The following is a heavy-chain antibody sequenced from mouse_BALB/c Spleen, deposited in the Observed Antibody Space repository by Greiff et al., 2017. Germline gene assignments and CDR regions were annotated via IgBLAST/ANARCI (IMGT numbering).Heavy chain of an antibody. CDR1: GYTFTSYY. V-gene: IGHV1S81*02. CDR2: INPSNGGT. Sequence: VQLQQSGAELVKPGASVKLSCKASGYTFTSYYMYWVKQRPGQGLEWIGEINPSNGGTNFNEKFKSKATLTVDKSSSTAYMQLSSLTSEDSAVYDCTRSSGSSSYWYFDVWGAGTTVTVSS. J-gene: IGHJ1*01. CDR3: TRSSGSSSYWYFDV. D-gene: IGHD1-1*01.